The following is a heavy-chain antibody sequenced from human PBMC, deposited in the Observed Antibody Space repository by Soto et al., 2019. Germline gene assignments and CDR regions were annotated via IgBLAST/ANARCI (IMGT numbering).Heavy chain of an antibody. CDR1: GGSISSSSYY. V-gene: IGHV4-39*01. D-gene: IGHD1-26*01. CDR2: IYYSGST. J-gene: IGHJ4*02. Sequence: PSETLSLTCTVSGGSISSSSYYWGWIRQPPGKGLEWIGSIYYSGSTYYNPSLKSRVTISVDTSKNQFSLKLSSVTAADTAVYYCARQPGMYSGSVQGDDYFDYWGQGTLVTVSS. CDR3: ARQPGMYSGSVQGDDYFDY.